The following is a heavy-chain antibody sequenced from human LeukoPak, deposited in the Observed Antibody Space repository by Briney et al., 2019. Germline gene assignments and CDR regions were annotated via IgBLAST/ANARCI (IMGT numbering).Heavy chain of an antibody. V-gene: IGHV4-39*01. D-gene: IGHD3-16*02. Sequence: PSETLSLTCTVSGGSISSSSYYWGWIRQPPGKGLECIGSIYYSGSTYYNPSLKSRVTISVDTSKNQFSLKLSSVTAADTSVYYCARLDIMITFGGVIVDWGQGTLVTVSS. CDR2: IYYSGST. CDR1: GGSISSSSYY. J-gene: IGHJ4*02. CDR3: ARLDIMITFGGVIVD.